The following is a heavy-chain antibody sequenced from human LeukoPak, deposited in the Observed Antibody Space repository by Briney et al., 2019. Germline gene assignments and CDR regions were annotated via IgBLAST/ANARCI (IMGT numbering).Heavy chain of an antibody. D-gene: IGHD6-19*01. J-gene: IGHJ6*02. Sequence: GGSLRLSCAASGFTFSIYEMSWVRQAPGKGLEWVSYISGSGSTRHYADSVKGRFTISRDNAKNSLYLQMNSLRAGDTAVYYCARVIPVAGYYYYGMDVWGQGTTVTVSS. V-gene: IGHV3-48*03. CDR1: GFTFSIYE. CDR3: ARVIPVAGYYYYGMDV. CDR2: ISGSGSTR.